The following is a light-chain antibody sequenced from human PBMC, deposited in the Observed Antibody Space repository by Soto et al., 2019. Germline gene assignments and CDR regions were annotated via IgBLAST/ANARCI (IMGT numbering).Light chain of an antibody. CDR1: QGIRNE. J-gene: IGKJ1*01. Sequence: AIQVTPSASSLSASVGDRVTITCRASQGIRNELSWYQQKPGQTPRLLIYWASTRESGVSDRFSGSGSGTEFTLTISSLQSEDFAVYYCHHYNNWPRTFGQGTKVDIK. CDR3: HHYNNWPRT. CDR2: WAS. V-gene: IGKV1D-13*01.